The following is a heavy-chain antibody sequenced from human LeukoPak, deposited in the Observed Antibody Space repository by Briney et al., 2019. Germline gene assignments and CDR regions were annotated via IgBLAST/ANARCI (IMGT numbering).Heavy chain of an antibody. CDR1: GGSISSGDYY. Sequence: SQTLSLTCTVSGGSISSGDYYWSWIRQPPGKGLEWIGYIYYSGSTHYNPSLKSRVTISVDTSKNQFSLKLSSVTAADTAVYYCARTMHYDFWSGYYFNWFDPWGQGTLVTVS. CDR3: ARTMHYDFWSGYYFNWFDP. D-gene: IGHD3-3*01. J-gene: IGHJ5*02. CDR2: IYYSGST. V-gene: IGHV4-30-4*01.